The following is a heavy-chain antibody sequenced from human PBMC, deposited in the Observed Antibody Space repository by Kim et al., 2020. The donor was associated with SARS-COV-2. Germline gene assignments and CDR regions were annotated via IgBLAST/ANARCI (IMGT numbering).Heavy chain of an antibody. V-gene: IGHV4-59*01. Sequence: SETLSLTCTVSGGSISSYYWSWIRQPPGKGLEWIGYIYYSGSTNYNPSLKSRVTISVDTSKNQFSLKLSSVTAADTAVYYCARAGGSGWYEEDYWGQGTLVTVSS. J-gene: IGHJ4*02. CDR3: ARAGGSGWYEEDY. CDR2: IYYSGST. CDR1: GGSISSYY. D-gene: IGHD6-19*01.